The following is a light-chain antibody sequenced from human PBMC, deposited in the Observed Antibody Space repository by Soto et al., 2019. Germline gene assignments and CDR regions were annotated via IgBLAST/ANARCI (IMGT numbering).Light chain of an antibody. V-gene: IGKV4-1*01. CDR3: QQYNKWPLIT. CDR2: WAS. J-gene: IGKJ5*01. Sequence: DIVMTQSPDSLAVSLGERATINCKTSQSVLYSSNNKNYLAWYQQKPGQPPKLLIYWASTRESGVPARFSGSGSGTEFTLTISGLQSEDFAIYYCQQYNKWPLITFGQGTRLEIK. CDR1: QSVLYSSNNKNY.